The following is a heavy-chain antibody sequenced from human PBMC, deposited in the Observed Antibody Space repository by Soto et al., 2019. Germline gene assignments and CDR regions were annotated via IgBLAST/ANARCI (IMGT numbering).Heavy chain of an antibody. D-gene: IGHD3-3*02. V-gene: IGHV4-31*03. J-gene: IGHJ5*02. CDR3: ARAEGYISTGGLIEP. Sequence: QVQLQESGPGLVKPSQTLSLTCTVSGASISSGFYYWTWIRQFPGKGLEWIGYIYYRGSTYYNPSLKSRVTMSLDTCKNQCSLYQPAWTATHTAVNHSARAEGYISTGGLIEPRRKGSPVAVSS. CDR2: IYYRGST. CDR1: GASISSGFYY.